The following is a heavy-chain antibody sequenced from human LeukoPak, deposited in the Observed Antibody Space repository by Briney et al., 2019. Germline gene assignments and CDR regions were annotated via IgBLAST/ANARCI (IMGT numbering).Heavy chain of an antibody. Sequence: GGSLRLSCAAPGFTFSSYGFHWVGQAQGKGLGGGADIWYHGRNQYYADSVKGRFTISRDDSKNTLYLQMNSLRAEDTAIYYCARDTAVGRLGDYWGQGTLVTVSS. CDR3: ARDTAVGRLGDY. CDR2: IWYHGRNQ. CDR1: GFTFSSYG. V-gene: IGHV3-33*01. D-gene: IGHD6-13*01. J-gene: IGHJ4*02.